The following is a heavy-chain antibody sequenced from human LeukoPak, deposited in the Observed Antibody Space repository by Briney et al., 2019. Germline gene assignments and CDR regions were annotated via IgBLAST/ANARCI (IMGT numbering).Heavy chain of an antibody. D-gene: IGHD3-22*01. Sequence: ASVKVSCKASGYTFTGYYMHWVRQAPGQGLEWMGWINPNSGGTNYAQKFQGRVTMTRDTSISTAYLELSRLRSDDTAVYYCARDRRPGYYYDSSGYYHDAFDIWGQGTMVTVSS. CDR1: GYTFTGYY. J-gene: IGHJ3*02. CDR3: ARDRRPGYYYDSSGYYHDAFDI. CDR2: INPNSGGT. V-gene: IGHV1-2*02.